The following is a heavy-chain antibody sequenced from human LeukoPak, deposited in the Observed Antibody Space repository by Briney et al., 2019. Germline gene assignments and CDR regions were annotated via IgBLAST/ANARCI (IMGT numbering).Heavy chain of an antibody. CDR3: ARVRYRLAETYIDY. Sequence: ASVKVSCKASGYTFTGYYMHWVRQAPGQGLEWMGWINPNSGDTNYAQKFQGRVTMTRDTSISTAYMELSGLRSDDTPVYYCARVRYRLAETYIDYWGQGTLVTVSS. V-gene: IGHV1-2*02. CDR2: INPNSGDT. J-gene: IGHJ4*02. CDR1: GYTFTGYY. D-gene: IGHD3-16*01.